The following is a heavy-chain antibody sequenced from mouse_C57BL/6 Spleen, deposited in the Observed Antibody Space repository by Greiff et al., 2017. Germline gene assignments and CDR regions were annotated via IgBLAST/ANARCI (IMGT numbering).Heavy chain of an antibody. D-gene: IGHD2-3*01. V-gene: IGHV1-55*01. Sequence: VQLQQPGAELVKPGASVKMSCKASGYTFTSYWITWVKQRPGQGLEWIGDIYPGSGSTNYNEKFKSKATLTVDTSSSTAYMQLSSLTSEDSAVYYCAREEPGYYKGAWFAYWGQGTLVTVSA. CDR2: IYPGSGST. CDR3: AREEPGYYKGAWFAY. CDR1: GYTFTSYW. J-gene: IGHJ3*01.